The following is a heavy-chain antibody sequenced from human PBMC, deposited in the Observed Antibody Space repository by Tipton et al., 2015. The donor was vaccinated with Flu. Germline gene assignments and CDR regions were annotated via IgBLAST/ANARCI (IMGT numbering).Heavy chain of an antibody. CDR2: IYYSGST. J-gene: IGHJ4*02. CDR3: ARVKHGDYFDY. V-gene: IGHV4-59*08. CDR1: GGSISSYY. D-gene: IGHD4-17*01. Sequence: TLSLTCTVSGGSISSYYWSWVRQPPGKGLEWIGYIYYSGSTNYNPSLKSRVTISVDTSKNQFSLKLSSVTAADTAVYYCARVKHGDYFDYWGQGTLVTVSS.